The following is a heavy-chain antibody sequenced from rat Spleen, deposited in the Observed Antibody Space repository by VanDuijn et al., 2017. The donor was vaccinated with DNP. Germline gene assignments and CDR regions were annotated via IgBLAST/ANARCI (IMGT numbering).Heavy chain of an antibody. D-gene: IGHD4-3*01. CDR2: ITTGGGKT. V-gene: IGHV5S23*01. Sequence: EVQLVESGGGLIQPGNSLKLSCTASGFTFSDYYMAWVRQAPTKGLEWVASITTGGGKTYYRDSVQGRFTISRDNAKDTHYLQMDGLRSEDTATYYCTRWGFMDAWGQGTSVTVSS. CDR3: TRWGFMDA. CDR1: GFTFSDYY. J-gene: IGHJ4*01.